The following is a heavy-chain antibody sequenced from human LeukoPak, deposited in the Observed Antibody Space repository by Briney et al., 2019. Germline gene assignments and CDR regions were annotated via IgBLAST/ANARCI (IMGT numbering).Heavy chain of an antibody. CDR1: GGSISSYY. J-gene: IGHJ4*02. CDR3: ARESYDSSGYYDY. D-gene: IGHD3-22*01. CDR2: IYYSGST. Sequence: SETLSLTCTVSGGSISSYYWSWIRQPPGKGLEWIGYIYYSGSTNYNPSLKSRVTISVDTSKNQFSLKLSSVTAADTDVYYCARESYDSSGYYDYWGQGTLVTVSS. V-gene: IGHV4-59*01.